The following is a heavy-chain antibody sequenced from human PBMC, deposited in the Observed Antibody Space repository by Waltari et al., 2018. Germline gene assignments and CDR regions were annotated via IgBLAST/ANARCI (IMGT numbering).Heavy chain of an antibody. Sequence: QVQLQESGPGLVKPSETLSLPCTVPGGSIRSPYWSWIRKPPGKGLEWIGYIYYSGSTNYNPSLKSRVTISVDTSKNQFSLKLSSVTAADTAVYYCAREYSGSYDRLFDYWGQGTLVTVSS. CDR1: GGSIRSPY. V-gene: IGHV4-59*11. CDR2: IYYSGST. J-gene: IGHJ4*02. D-gene: IGHD1-26*01. CDR3: AREYSGSYDRLFDY.